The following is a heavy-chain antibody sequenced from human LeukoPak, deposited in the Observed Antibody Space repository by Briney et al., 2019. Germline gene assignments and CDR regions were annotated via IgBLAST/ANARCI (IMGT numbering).Heavy chain of an antibody. CDR3: ARGEIAVAGTLGWFDP. V-gene: IGHV1-69*06. Sequence: ASVKASCKASGGTFSSYAISWVRQAPRQGLEWMGGIIPIFGTANYAQKFQGRVTITADKSTSTAYMELSSLRSEDTAVYYCARGEIAVAGTLGWFDPWGQGTLVTVSS. CDR2: IIPIFGTA. J-gene: IGHJ5*02. CDR1: GGTFSSYA. D-gene: IGHD6-19*01.